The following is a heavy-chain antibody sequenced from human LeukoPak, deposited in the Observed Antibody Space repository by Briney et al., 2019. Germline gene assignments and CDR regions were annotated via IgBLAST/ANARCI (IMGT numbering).Heavy chain of an antibody. V-gene: IGHV1-2*02. Sequence: ASVKVSCKASGYSFNGYYLHWLRQAPGQAFEWMGWINPDTGGTNYVHKFQGRVTMTRDTSISAAYMELSSLRSGDTAIYYCGRGPRYISGRYAESFSIDYWGQGTLVTVSS. J-gene: IGHJ4*02. CDR1: GYSFNGYY. CDR3: GRGPRYISGRYAESFSIDY. CDR2: INPDTGGT. D-gene: IGHD6-19*01.